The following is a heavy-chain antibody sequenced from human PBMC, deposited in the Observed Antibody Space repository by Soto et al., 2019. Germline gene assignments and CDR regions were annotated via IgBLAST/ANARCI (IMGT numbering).Heavy chain of an antibody. V-gene: IGHV1-69*08. D-gene: IGHD3-10*01. CDR1: GGTSTIYT. CDR2: IVPTLRVT. CDR3: TTDKFGAGRVGVHY. Sequence: QVQLVQSGAEVKRPGSSLKVSCETSGGTSTIYTITWVRQAPGQGLQWMGRIVPTLRVTNYAQEFQGRLTITADTSTSTVHMELSSLTSEDAAVYYCTTDKFGAGRVGVHYWGQGTLVTVFS. J-gene: IGHJ4*02.